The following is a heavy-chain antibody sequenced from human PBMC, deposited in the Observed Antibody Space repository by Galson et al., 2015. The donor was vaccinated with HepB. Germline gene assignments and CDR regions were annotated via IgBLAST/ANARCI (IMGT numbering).Heavy chain of an antibody. CDR3: AIRYSYGYYFDY. V-gene: IGHV1-18*01. J-gene: IGHJ4*02. CDR2: ITVYNGNT. D-gene: IGHD5-18*01. Sequence: SVKVSCKASGYTFSSYGITWVRQAPGQGLEWMGWITVYNGNTDYAQKVQGRVTMTTDTSTSTAYMELRSLRSDDTAVDYCAIRYSYGYYFDYWVQWTLVTVSS. CDR1: GYTFSSYG.